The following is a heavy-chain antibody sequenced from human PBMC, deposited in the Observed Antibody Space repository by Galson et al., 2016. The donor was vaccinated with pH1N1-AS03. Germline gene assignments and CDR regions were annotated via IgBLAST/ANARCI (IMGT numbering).Heavy chain of an antibody. CDR1: GFSFSTYL. CDR2: ISSDGSNK. J-gene: IGHJ4*02. D-gene: IGHD6-6*01. V-gene: IGHV3-30-3*01. Sequence: LRLSCAASGFSFSTYLIHWVRQAPGKGLEWVAVISSDGSNKYYADSVKGRFTISRDNSKNTLYLQMNSLGLEDTAVYYCARDYPYWSSSSIDYWGQGTLVTVSS. CDR3: ARDYPYWSSSSIDY.